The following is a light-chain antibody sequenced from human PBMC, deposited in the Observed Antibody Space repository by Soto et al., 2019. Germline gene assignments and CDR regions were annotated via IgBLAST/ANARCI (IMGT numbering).Light chain of an antibody. V-gene: IGKV4-1*01. CDR3: QQYNNWPPT. CDR2: WAS. CDR1: QTVLLSSNNKNY. J-gene: IGKJ1*01. Sequence: DIVMTQSPDSLAVPLGERATINCKSSQTVLLSSNNKNYLGWYQQKPGQAPKLLIYWASTRESGVPDRFSGSGSGTDFTLTISSLQAEDVAVYYCQQYNNWPPTFGQGTKVEIK.